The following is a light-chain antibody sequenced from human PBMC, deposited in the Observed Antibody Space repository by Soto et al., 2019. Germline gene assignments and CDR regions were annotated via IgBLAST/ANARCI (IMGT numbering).Light chain of an antibody. CDR2: RND. J-gene: IGLJ2*01. CDR1: RSNIGPNY. CDR3: AAWDDSLSGVV. V-gene: IGLV1-47*01. Sequence: QSVLTQPPSASGAPGQRVTISCSGSRSNIGPNYVYWYQQLPGTAPKLLIYRNDHRPSGVPDRFSGSRSGTSASLAISGLRSEDEADYYCAAWDDSLSGVVFGGGTKLTVL.